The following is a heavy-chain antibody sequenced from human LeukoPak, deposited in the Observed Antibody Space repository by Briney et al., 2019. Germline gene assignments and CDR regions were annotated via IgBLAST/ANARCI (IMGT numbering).Heavy chain of an antibody. CDR1: GFTFSSYE. D-gene: IGHD4-17*01. Sequence: GGSLRLSCAASGFTFSSYEMNWVRQAPGKGLEGGSYISSSGSTIYYADSVKGRFTISRDNAKNSLYLQMNSLRAEDTAVYYCARPKYDYGDYYGMDVWGKGTTVTVSS. CDR3: ARPKYDYGDYYGMDV. J-gene: IGHJ6*04. V-gene: IGHV3-48*03. CDR2: ISSSGSTI.